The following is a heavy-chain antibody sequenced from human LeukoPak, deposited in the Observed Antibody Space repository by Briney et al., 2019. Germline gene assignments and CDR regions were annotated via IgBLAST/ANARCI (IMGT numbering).Heavy chain of an antibody. CDR1: GLTLSNYG. CDR3: AKRGVVIRVILVGFHKEAYYFDS. D-gene: IGHD3-22*01. Sequence: GGSLRLSCAVSGLTLSNYGMSWVRQAPGKGLEWVAGISDSGGRTNYADSVKGRFTISRDNPKNTLYLQMNRLRAEDTAVYFCAKRGVVIRVILVGFHKEAYYFDSWGQGALVTVSS. V-gene: IGHV3-23*01. CDR2: ISDSGGRT. J-gene: IGHJ4*02.